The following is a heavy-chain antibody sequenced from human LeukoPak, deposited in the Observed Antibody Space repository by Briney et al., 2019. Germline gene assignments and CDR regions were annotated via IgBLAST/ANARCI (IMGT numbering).Heavy chain of an antibody. D-gene: IGHD6-19*01. CDR1: GFTFSDHA. J-gene: IGHJ4*02. Sequence: GGSLRLSCAASGFTFSDHAMSWVRQAPGKGLAWVSAIRGTGTTTFYAASVNGRFTISRDNSKNTADLQMNSLRAKDTAVYYCAKVSWLGTLPSYHFDSWGQGTQVTVSS. CDR3: AKVSWLGTLPSYHFDS. CDR2: IRGTGTTT. V-gene: IGHV3-23*01.